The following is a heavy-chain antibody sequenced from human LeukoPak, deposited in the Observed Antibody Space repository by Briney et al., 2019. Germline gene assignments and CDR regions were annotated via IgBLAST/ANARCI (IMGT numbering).Heavy chain of an antibody. Sequence: GGSLRLSCAASGFTFSSYGMHWVRQAPGKGLEWVAVIWYDGSNKYYADSVKGRFTISRDNSKNTLYLQMNSLRAEDTAVYYCARDIVVVPAAMPAYYCYGMDVWGQGTTVTVSS. D-gene: IGHD2-2*01. CDR2: IWYDGSNK. CDR1: GFTFSSYG. V-gene: IGHV3-33*01. J-gene: IGHJ6*02. CDR3: ARDIVVVPAAMPAYYCYGMDV.